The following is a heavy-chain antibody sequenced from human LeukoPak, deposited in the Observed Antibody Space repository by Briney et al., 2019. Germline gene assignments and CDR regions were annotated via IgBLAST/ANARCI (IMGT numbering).Heavy chain of an antibody. CDR1: GFTFSSYA. CDR3: AKDGGGATDYFNY. J-gene: IGHJ4*02. Sequence: PGRSLRLSSAASGFTFSSYAMHWVRQAPGKGLEWVAVISYDGSNKYYADSVKGRFTISRDNSKNTLYLQMNSLRAEDTAGYYGAKDGGGATDYFNYWAREPRFPVPS. CDR2: ISYDGSNK. D-gene: IGHD1-26*01. V-gene: IGHV3-30-3*01.